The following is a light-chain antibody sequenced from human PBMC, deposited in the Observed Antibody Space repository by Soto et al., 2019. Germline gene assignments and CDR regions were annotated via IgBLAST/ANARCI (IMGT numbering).Light chain of an antibody. CDR1: QSISSW. V-gene: IGKV1-5*01. J-gene: IGKJ4*01. CDR2: DAS. CDR3: QQYNTYSSLT. Sequence: DIHMTQSPSALSASVEDRVTISSRASQSISSWLAWYQQKLGRAPRLLIYDASSLESGVPSRFSGSGYGTEFTLTISSLQPDDFATYYCQQYNTYSSLTFGGGTKVDI.